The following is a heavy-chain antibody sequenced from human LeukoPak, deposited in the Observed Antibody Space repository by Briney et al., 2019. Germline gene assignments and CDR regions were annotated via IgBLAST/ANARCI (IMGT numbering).Heavy chain of an antibody. CDR2: INHSGST. CDR3: AREVIWGSFYFHY. CDR1: GGSFSGYY. J-gene: IGHJ4*02. D-gene: IGHD3-16*01. V-gene: IGHV4-34*01. Sequence: SETLSLTCAVYGGSFSGYYWSWIRQPPGKGLERIGEINHSGSTNYNPSLKSRVTISVDTSKNQFSLKLSSVTAADTAVYYCAREVIWGSFYFHYWGQGTLVTVSS.